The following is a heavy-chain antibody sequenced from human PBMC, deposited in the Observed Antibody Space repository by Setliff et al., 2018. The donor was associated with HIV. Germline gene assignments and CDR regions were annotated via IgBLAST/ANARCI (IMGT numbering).Heavy chain of an antibody. CDR1: GGSISSYY. CDR3: ARGGGYYYDNSGYPTWYYFDY. V-gene: IGHV4-4*07. D-gene: IGHD3-22*01. J-gene: IGHJ4*02. CDR2: VYTSGSS. Sequence: PSETLSLTCTVSGGSISSYYWTWIRQPAGKGLEWIGRVYTSGSSNYNPSLKSRVTMSIDTSKNQFSLKLSSVTAADTAVYYCARGGGYYYDNSGYPTWYYFDYWGQGSLVT.